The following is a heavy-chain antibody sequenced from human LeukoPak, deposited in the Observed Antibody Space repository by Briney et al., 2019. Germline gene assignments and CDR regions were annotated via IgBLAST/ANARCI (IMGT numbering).Heavy chain of an antibody. D-gene: IGHD4-23*01. CDR1: GDSISSGGYY. CDR2: IYYTGTT. CDR3: ARGLDYGGNSNAFDI. Sequence: SETLSLTCTVSGDSISSGGYYWSWYRQHPGNGLEWIGCIYYTGTTYYNTSLQSRVTISVDTSKNQFSLKLSSVTAADTAVYYCARGLDYGGNSNAFDIWGQGTMVTVSS. V-gene: IGHV4-31*03. J-gene: IGHJ3*02.